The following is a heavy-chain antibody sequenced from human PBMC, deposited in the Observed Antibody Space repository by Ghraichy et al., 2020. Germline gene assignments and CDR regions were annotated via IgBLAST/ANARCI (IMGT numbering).Heavy chain of an antibody. D-gene: IGHD2-2*01. V-gene: IGHV3-48*02. J-gene: IGHJ6*02. Sequence: GEPLNISCAASGFTFSSYSMNWVRQAPGKGLEWVSYISSSSSTIYYADSVKGRFTISRDNAKNSLYLQMNSLRDEDTAVYYCARDSDIVVVSAVPGGMDVWGQGTTVTVSS. CDR2: ISSSSSTI. CDR3: ARDSDIVVVSAVPGGMDV. CDR1: GFTFSSYS.